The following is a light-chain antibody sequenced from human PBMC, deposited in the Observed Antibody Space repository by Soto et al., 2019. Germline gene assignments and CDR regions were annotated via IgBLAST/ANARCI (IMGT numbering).Light chain of an antibody. Sequence: IRMTQSPSSFSASTGDRVTITCRASQGISSYLAWYQQKPGKAPKLLIYAASTLQSGVPSRFSGSGSGTDFTLTISCLQSEDFATYYCQQYYSYPWTFGQGTKLEIK. CDR2: AAS. J-gene: IGKJ1*01. V-gene: IGKV1-8*01. CDR3: QQYYSYPWT. CDR1: QGISSY.